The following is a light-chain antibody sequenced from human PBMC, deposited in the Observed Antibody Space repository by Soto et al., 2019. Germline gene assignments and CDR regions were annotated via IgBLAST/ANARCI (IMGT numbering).Light chain of an antibody. CDR3: QQYYTYPLT. Sequence: AIRMTQSPSSFSASTGDRVTITCRASQGISSFLAWDQQKPGKAPNLLIYAASTLQSGGPSRFSGSGSGTDSTLTISCLQSEYFATYYCQQYYTYPLTFGGGTKVEIK. J-gene: IGKJ4*01. CDR2: AAS. CDR1: QGISSF. V-gene: IGKV1-8*01.